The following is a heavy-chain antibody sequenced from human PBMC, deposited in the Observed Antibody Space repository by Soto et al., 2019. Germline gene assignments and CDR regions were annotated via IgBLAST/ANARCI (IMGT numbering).Heavy chain of an antibody. Sequence: VQLQESGPGLVKPSDTLSLTCTVSGYSISSSNWWGWIRQPPGKGLEWIGYINYSGSTYNPSLKSRVTMSLDTYKNQFSMKLSSVTAVDTAFYYCARKKPDTTGFYFAFWGQGTLVTVSS. CDR2: INYSGST. CDR3: ARKKPDTTGFYFAF. D-gene: IGHD3-22*01. V-gene: IGHV4-28*01. J-gene: IGHJ4*02. CDR1: GYSISSSNW.